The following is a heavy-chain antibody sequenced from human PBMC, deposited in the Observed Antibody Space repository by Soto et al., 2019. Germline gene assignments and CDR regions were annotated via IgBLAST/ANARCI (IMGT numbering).Heavy chain of an antibody. D-gene: IGHD2-8*01. CDR1: GGSISSINYY. J-gene: IGHJ3*01. CDR2: ISYSGST. Sequence: QVQLQESGPGLVKPSQTLSLTCTVSGGSISSINYYWSWIRQHPEKGLEWIGYISYSGSTFYNSSLKSRVTISLDTSKNPFSLKLTSVTAADTAIYSCARSAQWDGFDPWGQGTMVTVSS. V-gene: IGHV4-31*03. CDR3: ARSAQWDGFDP.